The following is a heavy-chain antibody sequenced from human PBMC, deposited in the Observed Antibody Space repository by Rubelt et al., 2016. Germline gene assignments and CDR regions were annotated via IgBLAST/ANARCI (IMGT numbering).Heavy chain of an antibody. CDR1: GGSISSSSYY. J-gene: IGHJ4*02. D-gene: IGHD2-8*01. CDR3: ARHRAYCSNGVCRTTFDY. V-gene: IGHV4-39*01. Sequence: GPGLVKPSETLSLTCTVSGGSISSSSYYWGWIRQPPGKGLEWIGSIYYSGSTYYNPSLKSRVTISVDVSKNQFSLKLTSVTAADTAVYYCARHRAYCSNGVCRTTFDYWGQGTLVSVSS. CDR2: IYYSGST.